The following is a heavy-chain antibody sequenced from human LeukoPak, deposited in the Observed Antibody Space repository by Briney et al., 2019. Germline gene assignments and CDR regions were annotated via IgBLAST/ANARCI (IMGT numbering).Heavy chain of an antibody. CDR1: GFTFSSYG. V-gene: IGHV3-30*02. Sequence: GGSLRLPCAASGFTFSSYGMHWVRQAPGKGLEWVAFIRYDGSNKYYADSVKGRFTISRDNSKNTLYLQMNSLRAEDTAVYYCAKPTXXXXXXVXEXYFDXWGQGTLVTXSS. CDR3: AKPTXXXXXXVXEXYFDX. CDR2: IRYDGSNK. J-gene: IGHJ4*02. D-gene: IGHD3-3*01.